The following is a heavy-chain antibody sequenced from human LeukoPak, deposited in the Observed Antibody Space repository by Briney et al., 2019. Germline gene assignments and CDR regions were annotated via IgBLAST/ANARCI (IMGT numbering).Heavy chain of an antibody. CDR2: INPNTGGT. J-gene: IGHJ4*02. CDR3: ARAPMIVVVFPPRLDF. V-gene: IGHV1-2*02. Sequence: ASVTVSCKTSGYTFTGYSMHWVRQAPGQGLERMGLINPNTGGTNYAHKFQGRVTMTSDTSISTAYMELSSLRSDDTAMYYCARAPMIVVVFPPRLDFWGQGTLVTVSS. D-gene: IGHD3-22*01. CDR1: GYTFTGYS.